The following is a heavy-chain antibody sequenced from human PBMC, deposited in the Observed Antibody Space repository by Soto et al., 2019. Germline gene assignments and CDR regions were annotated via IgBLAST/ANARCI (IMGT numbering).Heavy chain of an antibody. J-gene: IGHJ4*02. CDR3: TGEVASGY. D-gene: IGHD2-8*02. CDR2: ISRDGGTK. Sequence: QVQLVESGGGVVQPGRSLRLSCAVSGFTVSTYGMHWVRQAPGKGLEWVAVISRDGGTKYYADSVKGRFTISRDNSRNTLFMERNSRRGDDMAVYYCTGEVASGYWGQGTLVTVSS. V-gene: IGHV3-30*03. CDR1: GFTVSTYG.